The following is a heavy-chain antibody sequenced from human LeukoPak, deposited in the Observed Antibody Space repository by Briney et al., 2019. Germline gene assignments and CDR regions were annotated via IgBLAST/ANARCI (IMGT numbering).Heavy chain of an antibody. Sequence: RTSETLSLTCAVYGGSFGGYYWSWIRQPPGKGLEWIGEINHSGSTNYSSSLKSRVTISVDTSKNQFSLKLSSVTAADTAVYYCARTRLNPLVRGTYDAFDIWGQGTMVTVSS. CDR2: INHSGST. CDR3: ARTRLNPLVRGTYDAFDI. D-gene: IGHD3-10*01. CDR1: GGSFGGYY. J-gene: IGHJ3*02. V-gene: IGHV4-34*01.